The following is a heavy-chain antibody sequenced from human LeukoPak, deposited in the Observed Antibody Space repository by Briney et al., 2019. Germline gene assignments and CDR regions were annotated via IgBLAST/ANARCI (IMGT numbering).Heavy chain of an antibody. Sequence: ASVKVSCKASGYIFTDYYMHWVRQAPGQGLEWMGWINTNTGNPTYAQGFTGRFVFSLDTSVNTAYLQISSLKAEDTAVYYCASAEPYEILTGFLPGPYYFDYWGQGTLVAVSS. D-gene: IGHD3-9*01. CDR1: GYIFTDYY. CDR2: INTNTGNP. J-gene: IGHJ4*02. CDR3: ASAEPYEILTGFLPGPYYFDY. V-gene: IGHV7-4-1*02.